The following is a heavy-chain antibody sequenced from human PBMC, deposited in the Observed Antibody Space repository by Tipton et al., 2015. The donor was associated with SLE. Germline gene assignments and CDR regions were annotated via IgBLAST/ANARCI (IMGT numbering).Heavy chain of an antibody. V-gene: IGHV3-21*03. CDR1: GFTFSSYS. CDR3: ARDRHKSGAFDI. D-gene: IGHD6-6*01. Sequence: GSLRLSCAASGFTFSSYSMNWVRQAPGKGLEWVSSISSSSSYIYYADSVKGRFTISRDNAKNSLYLQMNSLRAEDIAVYYCARDRHKSGAFDIWGQGTMVTVSS. CDR2: ISSSSSYI. J-gene: IGHJ3*02.